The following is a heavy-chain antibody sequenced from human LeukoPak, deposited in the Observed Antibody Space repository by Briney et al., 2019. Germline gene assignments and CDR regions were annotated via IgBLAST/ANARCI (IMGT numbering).Heavy chain of an antibody. Sequence: GGSLRLSCAASGYTFSSYTMNWVRQAPGKGLEWVSSISSSSSYIYYADSVNGRFPISRENAKNSLYLQINSLRAEDTAVYYCARDGWVDYWGQGTLVTVSS. V-gene: IGHV3-21*01. CDR2: ISSSSSYI. J-gene: IGHJ4*02. CDR1: GYTFSSYT. D-gene: IGHD1-26*01. CDR3: ARDGWVDY.